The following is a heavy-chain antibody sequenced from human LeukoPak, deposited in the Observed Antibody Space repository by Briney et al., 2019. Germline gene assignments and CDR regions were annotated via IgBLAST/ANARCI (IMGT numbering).Heavy chain of an antibody. Sequence: PSETLSLTCTVSGGSVSSGSYYWSWIRQPPGKGLEWIGYIYYSGSTNYNPSLKSRVTISVDTSKNQFSLKLSSVTAADTAVYYCHNSSWKTAGMDVRGKGTTVTVSS. CDR2: IYYSGST. D-gene: IGHD6-13*01. CDR3: HNSSWKTAGMDV. CDR1: GGSVSSGSYY. V-gene: IGHV4-61*01. J-gene: IGHJ6*04.